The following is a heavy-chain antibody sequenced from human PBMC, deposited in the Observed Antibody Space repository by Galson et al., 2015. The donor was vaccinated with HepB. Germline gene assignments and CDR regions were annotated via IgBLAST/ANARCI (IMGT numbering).Heavy chain of an antibody. J-gene: IGHJ4*02. V-gene: IGHV1-18*01. CDR2: ISAKKGNT. Sequence: SVKVSCKASGYSFSDYGITWVRQVSGHGLEWMGWISAKKGNTNYAQKFQDRVVMTTDTSTSTAFMELRSLRSDDTAVYYCVREHMPGPVGDYWGQGTPVTGSS. D-gene: IGHD1-26*01. CDR1: GYSFSDYG. CDR3: VREHMPGPVGDY.